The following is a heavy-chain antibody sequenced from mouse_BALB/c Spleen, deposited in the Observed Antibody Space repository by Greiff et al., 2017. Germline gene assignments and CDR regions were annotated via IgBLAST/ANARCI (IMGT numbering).Heavy chain of an antibody. CDR2: VSSGGSYT. J-gene: IGHJ1*01. Sequence: EVKLMESGGDLVKPGGSLKLSCAASGFTFSSYGMSWVRQTPDKRLEWVATVSSGGSYTYYPDSVKGRFTISRDNAKNTLYLQMSSLKSEDTAMYYCARPHYYGSSYGWYFDVWGAGTTVTVSS. V-gene: IGHV5-6*01. D-gene: IGHD1-1*01. CDR1: GFTFSSYG. CDR3: ARPHYYGSSYGWYFDV.